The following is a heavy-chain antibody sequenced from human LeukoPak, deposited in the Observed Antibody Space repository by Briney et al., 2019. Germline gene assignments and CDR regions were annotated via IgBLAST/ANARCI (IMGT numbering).Heavy chain of an antibody. J-gene: IGHJ5*02. CDR2: INPNSGGT. Sequence: ASVKVSCKASGYTFTGYYMHWVRQAPGQGLEWMGWINPNSGGTNYAQKFQGRVTMTRDTSISTAYMELSRLRSDDTAVYYCAGNYDFWSGFDPWGQGTLVTVSS. D-gene: IGHD3-3*01. CDR3: AGNYDFWSGFDP. CDR1: GYTFTGYY. V-gene: IGHV1-2*02.